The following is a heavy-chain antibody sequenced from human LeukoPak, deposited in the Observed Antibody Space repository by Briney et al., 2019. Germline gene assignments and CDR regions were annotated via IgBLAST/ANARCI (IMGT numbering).Heavy chain of an antibody. D-gene: IGHD3-10*01. Sequence: SVKVSCRASGGTFSSYAISWVRQAPGQGPEWMGGIIPIFGTANYAQKFQGRVTITADKSTSTAYMELSSLRSEDTAVYYCARAYGSGSYYPPGYWGQGTLVTVSS. CDR2: IIPIFGTA. CDR3: ARAYGSGSYYPPGY. CDR1: GGTFSSYA. J-gene: IGHJ4*02. V-gene: IGHV1-69*06.